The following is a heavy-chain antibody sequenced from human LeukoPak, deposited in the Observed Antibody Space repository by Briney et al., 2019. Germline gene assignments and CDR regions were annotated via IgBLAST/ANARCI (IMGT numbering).Heavy chain of an antibody. D-gene: IGHD2-2*01. CDR3: ARLDVLVPAAMIGMKRKDTGAPDY. CDR2: VYPCDSDT. V-gene: IGHV5-51*01. CDR1: GYTFSSYW. J-gene: IGHJ4*02. Sequence: GGSLKISCNGSGYTFSSYWVAWVRRMAGNGLEWRGVVYPCDSDTRYCPSFQGQVTISADKSIKTAYLQWSSLRASDTAMYYCARLDVLVPAAMIGMKRKDTGAPDYWGQGTLVIVSS.